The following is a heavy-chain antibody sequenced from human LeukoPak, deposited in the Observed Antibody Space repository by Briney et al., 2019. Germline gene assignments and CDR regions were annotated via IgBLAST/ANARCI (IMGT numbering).Heavy chain of an antibody. J-gene: IGHJ4*02. CDR1: GFTFSKYW. CDR2: IKQGGREK. Sequence: GSLRLSCVVSGFTFSKYWRTWVRQAPGKGPEWGATIKQGGREKYYVDSVKGRFTISRDNAKNSLYLQMNSLRAEDTAVYYCVKLSGIYLDFDYWGQGTLVTVSS. CDR3: VKLSGIYLDFDY. V-gene: IGHV3-7*02. D-gene: IGHD1-26*01.